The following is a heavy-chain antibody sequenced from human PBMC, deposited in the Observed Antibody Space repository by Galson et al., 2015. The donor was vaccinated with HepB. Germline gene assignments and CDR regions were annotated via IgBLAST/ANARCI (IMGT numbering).Heavy chain of an antibody. J-gene: IGHJ2*01. D-gene: IGHD3-10*01. CDR2: ISPNGDNT. V-gene: IGHV3-64*02. Sequence: SLRLSCAASGFTFSSYAMHWVRQAPEKGLEYVSAISPNGDNTYYADSVNGRFTISRDNSKNTLYLQMGSLRADDMAVYFCARRILFADRGGWYFDLWGRGTLVTVSS. CDR3: ARRILFADRGGWYFDL. CDR1: GFTFSSYA.